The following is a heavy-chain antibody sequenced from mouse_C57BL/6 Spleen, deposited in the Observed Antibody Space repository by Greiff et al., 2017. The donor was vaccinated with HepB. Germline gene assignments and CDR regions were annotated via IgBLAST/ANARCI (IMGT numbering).Heavy chain of an antibody. CDR3: ARTGTRFDY. CDR1: GYTFTSYW. J-gene: IGHJ2*01. V-gene: IGHV1-64*01. Sequence: QVHVKQSGAELVKPGASVKLSCKASGYTFTSYWMHWVKQRPGQGLEWIGMIHPNSGSTNYNEKFKSKATLTVDKSSSTAYMQLSSLTSEDSAVYYCARTGTRFDYWGQGTTLTVSS. D-gene: IGHD4-1*01. CDR2: IHPNSGST.